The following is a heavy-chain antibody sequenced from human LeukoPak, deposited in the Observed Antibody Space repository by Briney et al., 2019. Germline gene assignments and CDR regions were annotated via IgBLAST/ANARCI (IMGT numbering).Heavy chain of an antibody. Sequence: GGSLRLSCAASGFTVSSNYMSWVRQAPGKGLEWVSAISGSGGSTYYADSVKGRFTISRDNSKNTLYLQMNSLRAEDTAVYYCAKDELWFGEPYYFDYWGQGTLVTVSS. V-gene: IGHV3-23*01. D-gene: IGHD3-10*01. J-gene: IGHJ4*02. CDR1: GFTVSSNY. CDR3: AKDELWFGEPYYFDY. CDR2: ISGSGGST.